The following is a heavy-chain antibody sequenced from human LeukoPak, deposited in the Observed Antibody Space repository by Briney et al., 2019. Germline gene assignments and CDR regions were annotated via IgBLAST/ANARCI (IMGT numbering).Heavy chain of an antibody. CDR3: AKDYYGSSTPL. D-gene: IGHD6-6*01. J-gene: IGHJ4*02. Sequence: PGGSLRLSCAASGFTFSSYAMSWVRQAPGKGLEWVAVISHDGSNKYYADSVKGRFTISRDNSKNTLYLQMNSLRAEDTAVYYCAKDYYGSSTPLWGQGTLVTVSS. V-gene: IGHV3-30*04. CDR1: GFTFSSYA. CDR2: ISHDGSNK.